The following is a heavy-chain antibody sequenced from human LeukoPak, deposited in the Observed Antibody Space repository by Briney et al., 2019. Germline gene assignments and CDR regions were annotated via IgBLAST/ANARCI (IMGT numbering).Heavy chain of an antibody. Sequence: SETLSLTCTVSGDSFSYFYWSWIRQPPGKGLEWIGYIYNSGSTSYNPSLRSRVTISLDTSKNQFSLKLSSVTAADTAVYYCARNGAVDWDAEYAFDIWGQGTWVTVSS. CDR3: ARNGAVDWDAEYAFDI. D-gene: IGHD3/OR15-3a*01. J-gene: IGHJ3*02. CDR2: IYNSGST. V-gene: IGHV4-59*01. CDR1: GDSFSYFY.